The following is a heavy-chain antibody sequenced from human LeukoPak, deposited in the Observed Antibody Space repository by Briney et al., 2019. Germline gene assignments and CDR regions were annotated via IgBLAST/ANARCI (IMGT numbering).Heavy chain of an antibody. CDR1: GFTLSSYV. J-gene: IGHJ4*02. V-gene: IGHV3-30*03. Sequence: GGSLRLSCAASGFTLSSYVMHWVRQAPGKGLEWVAVISYDGSNKYYADSVKGRFTISRDNSKNTLYLQMNGLRAEDTAVYYCARDNGYSGYDVPDYWGQGTLVTASS. D-gene: IGHD5-12*01. CDR2: ISYDGSNK. CDR3: ARDNGYSGYDVPDY.